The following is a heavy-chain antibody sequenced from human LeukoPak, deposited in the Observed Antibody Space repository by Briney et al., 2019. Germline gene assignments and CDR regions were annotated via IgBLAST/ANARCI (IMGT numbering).Heavy chain of an antibody. J-gene: IGHJ5*02. CDR1: GGSISSGGYY. CDR3: ARRRYDFWSGYHSFKGFDP. Sequence: SETLSLTCTVSGGSISSGGYYWSWIRQPPGKGLEWIGYIYHSGSTYYNPSLKSRVTISVDRSKNQFSLRLSSVTAADTAVYYCARRRYDFWSGYHSFKGFDPWGQGTLVTVSS. CDR2: IYHSGST. D-gene: IGHD3-3*01. V-gene: IGHV4-30-2*01.